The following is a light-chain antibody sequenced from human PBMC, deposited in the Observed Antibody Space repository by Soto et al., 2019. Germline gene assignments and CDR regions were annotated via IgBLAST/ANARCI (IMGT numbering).Light chain of an antibody. CDR3: QQYYSYPRT. J-gene: IGKJ5*01. CDR1: QGISNY. CDR2: DAS. V-gene: IGKV1-16*01. Sequence: DIQMTQSPPSLSASIGGRVTITCRASQGISNYVAWFQQKPGKAPRSLIYDASTLQSGVPSRFSASGYGTDFTLTISSLQPEDFATFYCQQYYSYPRTFGQGTRLESK.